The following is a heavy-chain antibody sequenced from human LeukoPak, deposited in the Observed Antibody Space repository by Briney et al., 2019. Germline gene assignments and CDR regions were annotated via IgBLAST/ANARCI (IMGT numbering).Heavy chain of an antibody. D-gene: IGHD6-13*01. CDR3: AKDSGIAAAGPLDY. J-gene: IGHJ4*02. Sequence: SGGSLRLSCAASGFTFSSYGMHWVRQAPGKGLEWVAFIRYDGSNKYYADSVKGRFTISRDNSKNTLYLQMNSLRAEGTAVYYCAKDSGIAAAGPLDYWGQGTLVTVSS. CDR2: IRYDGSNK. CDR1: GFTFSSYG. V-gene: IGHV3-30*02.